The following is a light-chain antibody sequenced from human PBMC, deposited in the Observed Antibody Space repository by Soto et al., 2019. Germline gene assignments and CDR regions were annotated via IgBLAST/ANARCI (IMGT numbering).Light chain of an antibody. V-gene: IGLV2-14*01. J-gene: IGLJ2*01. Sequence: QSALTQPASVSGSPGQSITISCTGTSSDVGGYNYVSWYQQHPGKAPKLMIYDVSNRPSGVSNRFSGSKSGNTASLTISGLQAEDEADYYRSSYTSSSTYVVFGGGTKLTGL. CDR3: SSYTSSSTYVV. CDR1: SSDVGGYNY. CDR2: DVS.